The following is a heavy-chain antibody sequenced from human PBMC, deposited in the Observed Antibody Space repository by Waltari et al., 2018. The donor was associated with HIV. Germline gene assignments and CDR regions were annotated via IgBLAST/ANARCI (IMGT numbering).Heavy chain of an antibody. CDR2: IYHSGST. CDR1: GGSISSSNYF. D-gene: IGHD5-18*01. Sequence: QLQLQESGPGLVKPSETLSLTCTVSGGSISSSNYFWGWIRQPPGKGVECIGSIYHSGSTYYNPSLKSRVTISVDTSKSQFSLKLSSVTAADTAVYYCASTGYTYGLDYWGQGTLVTVSS. V-gene: IGHV4-39*01. CDR3: ASTGYTYGLDY. J-gene: IGHJ4*02.